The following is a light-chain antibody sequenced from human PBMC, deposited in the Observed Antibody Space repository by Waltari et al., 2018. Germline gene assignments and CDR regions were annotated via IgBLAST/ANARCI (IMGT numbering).Light chain of an antibody. CDR1: SSAVVGYHY. Sequence: QSALTQPDSVSGSPGQSLTISSTGTSSAVVGYHYAFWYQQYPGKAPKVIIYDAINRPSGVSNRFSGSKSGNSASLTISGLQAEDEADYYCGSFISSTTGIFGGGTRLTVL. CDR3: GSFISSTTGI. J-gene: IGLJ2*01. V-gene: IGLV2-14*03. CDR2: DAI.